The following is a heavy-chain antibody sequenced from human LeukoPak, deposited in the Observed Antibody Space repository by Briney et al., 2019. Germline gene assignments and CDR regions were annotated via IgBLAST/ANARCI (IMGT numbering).Heavy chain of an antibody. CDR3: ARGQTNRLLWVGELVSNINPFDY. Sequence: ASVKVSCKASGYSFSTYGISWVRQAPGQGLEWMGWISGYNGHTKYAQKVQGRVTMSTDTSTSTVYMELRSLISDDTGVYYCARGQTNRLLWVGELVSNINPFDYWGQGTLVTVSS. J-gene: IGHJ4*02. CDR2: ISGYNGHT. CDR1: GYSFSTYG. D-gene: IGHD3-10*01. V-gene: IGHV1-18*01.